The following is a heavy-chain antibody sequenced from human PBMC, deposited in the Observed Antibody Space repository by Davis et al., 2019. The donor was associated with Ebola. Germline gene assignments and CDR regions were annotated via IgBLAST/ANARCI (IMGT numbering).Heavy chain of an antibody. CDR3: ARGRGGYDSSGYYYYYYYGMDV. CDR1: GGSFSGYY. J-gene: IGHJ6*02. V-gene: IGHV4-34*01. CDR2: INHSGST. Sequence: MPSETLSLTCAVYGGSFSGYYWSWIRQPPGKGLEWIGEINHSGSTNYNPSLKSRVTISVDTSKNQFFLKLSSVTAADTAVYYCARGRGGYDSSGYYYYYYYGMDVWGQGTTATVSS. D-gene: IGHD3-22*01.